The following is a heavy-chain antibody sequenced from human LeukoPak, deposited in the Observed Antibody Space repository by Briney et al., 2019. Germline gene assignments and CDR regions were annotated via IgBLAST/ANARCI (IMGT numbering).Heavy chain of an antibody. CDR1: GFTFSSYA. CDR3: ARVLVGATLDY. Sequence: GGSLRLSCLASGFTFSSYAMHWVRQAPGKGLEWVAVISYDGSNKYYADSVKGRFTISRDNSKNTLYLQMNSLRAEDTAVHYCARVLVGATLDYWGQGTLVTVSS. CDR2: ISYDGSNK. V-gene: IGHV3-30-3*01. J-gene: IGHJ4*02. D-gene: IGHD1-26*01.